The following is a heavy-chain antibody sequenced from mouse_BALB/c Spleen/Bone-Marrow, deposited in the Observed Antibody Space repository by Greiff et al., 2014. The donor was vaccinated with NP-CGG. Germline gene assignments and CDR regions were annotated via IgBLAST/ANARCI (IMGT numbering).Heavy chain of an antibody. CDR2: IDPANGNT. J-gene: IGHJ2*01. V-gene: IGHV14-3*02. CDR3: ARLITTDH. CDR1: GFNIKDTY. Sequence: VQLKDSGAELVKPGASVKLSCTASGFNIKDTYMHWVKQRPEQGLEWIGRIDPANGNTKYDPKFQGKATITADTSSNTAYLQLSSLTSGDTAVYYCARLITTDHWGQGPTLTVSS. D-gene: IGHD2-4*01.